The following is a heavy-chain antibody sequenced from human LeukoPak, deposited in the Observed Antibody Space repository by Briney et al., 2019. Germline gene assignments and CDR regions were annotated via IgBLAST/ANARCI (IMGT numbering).Heavy chain of an antibody. Sequence: GGSLRLSCAASGFTFSSYSMNWVRQAPGKGLEWVSSISSSSSYIYYADSVKGRFTISRDNAKNSLYLQMNSLRAEDTAVYYCARASHVDTAMVGYWGQGTLVIVSS. CDR2: ISSSSSYI. CDR1: GFTFSSYS. CDR3: ARASHVDTAMVGY. V-gene: IGHV3-21*01. J-gene: IGHJ4*02. D-gene: IGHD5-18*01.